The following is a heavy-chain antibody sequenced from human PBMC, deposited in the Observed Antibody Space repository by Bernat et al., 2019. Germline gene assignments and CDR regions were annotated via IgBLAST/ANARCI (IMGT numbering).Heavy chain of an antibody. CDR3: VRGGYCSGGNCYGNYYYMDV. V-gene: IGHV4-34*01. CDR2: INHSGSA. D-gene: IGHD2-15*01. CDR1: GGSFSGYY. J-gene: IGHJ6*03. Sequence: QVQLQQWGAGLLQPSETLSLTCAVYGGSFSGYYWSWIRQPPGKGLEWIGEINHSGSANYNPSLKSRVTISEDTSKKQFSLKLRSVTAADTAVYYCVRGGYCSGGNCYGNYYYMDVWGKGTTVTVSS.